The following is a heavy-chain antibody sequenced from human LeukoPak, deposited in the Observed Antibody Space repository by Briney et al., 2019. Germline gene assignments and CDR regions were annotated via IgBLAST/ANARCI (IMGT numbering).Heavy chain of an antibody. J-gene: IGHJ6*03. D-gene: IGHD5-18*01. CDR3: ARGRYSYGPQNYDYMDV. CDR2: INTSGST. Sequence: SETLSLTCTVSGVSISSYYWTWIRQSAGKGLEWIGRINTSGSTYYNPSLKSRVSMSVDTSKNQFSLKLSSVTAADTAVYYCARGRYSYGPQNYDYMDVWGKGTTVTISS. CDR1: GVSISSYY. V-gene: IGHV4-4*07.